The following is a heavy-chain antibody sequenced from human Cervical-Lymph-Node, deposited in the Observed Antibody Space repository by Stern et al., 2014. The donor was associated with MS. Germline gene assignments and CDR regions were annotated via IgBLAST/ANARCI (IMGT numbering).Heavy chain of an antibody. CDR3: ARVVSSSWYGKGYYYGMDV. CDR2: INHSGST. V-gene: IGHV4-34*01. CDR1: GGSFSGYY. Sequence: QVQLQEWGAGLLKPSETLSLTCAVYGGSFSGYYWSWIRQPPGKGLEWIGAINHSGSTNYNPSLMSPVTIYVDTTNNPFSPNMSTVAAADTAVYYCARVVSSSWYGKGYYYGMDVWGQGTTVTVSS. J-gene: IGHJ6*02. D-gene: IGHD6-13*01.